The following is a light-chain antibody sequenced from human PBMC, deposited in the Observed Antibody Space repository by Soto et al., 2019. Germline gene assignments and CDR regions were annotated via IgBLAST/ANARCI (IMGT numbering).Light chain of an antibody. J-gene: IGLJ2*01. CDR2: DVS. CDR3: SPYAASGARV. Sequence: QSALTQPASVSGSPGQSLTISCTGTSSDIVAYNSVSWYQQHPGEAPQLVIYDVSYRPSGISSRFSGSKSGNTASLTISGLQAEDEADYFCSPYAASGARVFGGGTKLTAL. V-gene: IGLV2-14*03. CDR1: SSDIVAYNS.